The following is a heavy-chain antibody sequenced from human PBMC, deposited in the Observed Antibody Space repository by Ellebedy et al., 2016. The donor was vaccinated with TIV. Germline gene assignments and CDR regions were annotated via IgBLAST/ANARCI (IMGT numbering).Heavy chain of an antibody. J-gene: IGHJ4*02. CDR1: GGSISSYY. Sequence: MPSETLSLTCTVSGGSISSYYWSWIRQPPGKGLEWIGYIYYTGSTNYNPSLKSRVTISVDTSKNQFSLKLSSVTAADTAVYYCARGSRGFGPPGYWGQGTLVTVSS. CDR2: IYYTGST. D-gene: IGHD3-10*01. CDR3: ARGSRGFGPPGY. V-gene: IGHV4-59*01.